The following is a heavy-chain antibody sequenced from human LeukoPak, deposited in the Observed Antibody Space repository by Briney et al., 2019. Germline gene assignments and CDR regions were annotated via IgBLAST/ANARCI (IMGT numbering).Heavy chain of an antibody. CDR3: ATALGYCSGGSCSKGY. D-gene: IGHD2-15*01. CDR2: ISGSGGST. V-gene: IGHV3-23*01. Sequence: GGSLRLSCAASGFTFSSYAMSWVRQAPGKGLEWVSAISGSGGSTYYADSVKGRFTISRDNSKNTLCLQMNSLRAEDTAVYYCATALGYCSGGSCSKGYWGQGTLVTVSS. CDR1: GFTFSSYA. J-gene: IGHJ4*02.